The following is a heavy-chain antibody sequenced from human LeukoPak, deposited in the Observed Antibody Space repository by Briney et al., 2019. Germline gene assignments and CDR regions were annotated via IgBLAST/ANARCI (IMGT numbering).Heavy chain of an antibody. J-gene: IGHJ3*02. D-gene: IGHD2-15*01. V-gene: IGHV3-33*01. CDR1: GFTFSSYG. Sequence: GGSLRLSCAASGFTFSSYGMHWVRQAPGKGLEWVAVIWYDGSNKYYADSVKGRFTISRDNSKNTPYLQMNSLRAEDTAVYYCARRYCSGGSCYEDDAFDIWGQGTMVTVSS. CDR3: ARRYCSGGSCYEDDAFDI. CDR2: IWYDGSNK.